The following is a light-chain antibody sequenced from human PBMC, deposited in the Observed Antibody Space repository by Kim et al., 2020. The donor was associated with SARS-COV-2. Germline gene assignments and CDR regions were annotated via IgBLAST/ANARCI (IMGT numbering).Light chain of an antibody. V-gene: IGKV4-1*01. CDR2: WAS. CDR1: QSVLYSSNNKNY. CDR3: KQYYSTPSLT. J-gene: IGKJ4*01. Sequence: DIVMTQSPDSLAVSLGERATIHCKSSQSVLYSSNNKNYLAWYQQKPGQPPKLLIYWASTRESGVPDRFSGSGSGTDFTLTISSLQAEDVAVYYCKQYYSTPSLTFGGGTKVDIK.